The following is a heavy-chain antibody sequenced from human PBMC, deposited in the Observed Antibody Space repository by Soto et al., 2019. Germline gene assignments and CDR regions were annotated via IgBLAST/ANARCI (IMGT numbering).Heavy chain of an antibody. D-gene: IGHD2-2*01. CDR3: ARADCSSTSCYADAFDI. V-gene: IGHV3-74*01. J-gene: IGHJ3*02. Sequence: GGSLRLSCAASGFTFSSYWMHWVRQAPGKGLVWVSRINSDGSSTSYADSVKGRFTISRDNAKNTLYLQMNSLRAEDTAVYYGARADCSSTSCYADAFDIWGQGTMVTVSS. CDR2: INSDGSST. CDR1: GFTFSSYW.